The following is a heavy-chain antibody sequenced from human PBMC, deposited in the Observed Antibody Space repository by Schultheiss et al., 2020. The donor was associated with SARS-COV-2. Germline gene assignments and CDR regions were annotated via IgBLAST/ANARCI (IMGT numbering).Heavy chain of an antibody. CDR2: INHSGST. CDR1: GGSISSSSYY. Sequence: SETLSLTCNDSGGSISSSSYYWGWIRQPPGKGLEWIGKINHSGSTNYNPSLKSRVTISVDTSKNQFSLKLTSVTAADTAVYYCARAAYGDYVGAFDIWGQRTMVTVSS. CDR3: ARAAYGDYVGAFDI. D-gene: IGHD4-17*01. V-gene: IGHV4-39*07. J-gene: IGHJ3*02.